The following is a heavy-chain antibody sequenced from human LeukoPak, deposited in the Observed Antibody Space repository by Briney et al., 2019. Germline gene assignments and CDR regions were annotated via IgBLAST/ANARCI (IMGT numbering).Heavy chain of an antibody. Sequence: PGGSLRLSCAASGFTFSSYWMHWVRQAPGKGLVWVSRINSDGSSTSYADSVKGRFTISRDNAKNTLYLQMNSLSTEDTAVYYCARDCSGIACYNAFDIWGQGTMVIVSS. CDR3: ARDCSGIACYNAFDI. CDR2: INSDGSST. J-gene: IGHJ3*02. V-gene: IGHV3-74*01. D-gene: IGHD2-15*01. CDR1: GFTFSSYW.